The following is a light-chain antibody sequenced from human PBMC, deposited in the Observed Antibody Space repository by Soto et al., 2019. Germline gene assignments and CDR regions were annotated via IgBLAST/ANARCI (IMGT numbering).Light chain of an antibody. CDR2: DAS. CDR1: QSVSSY. V-gene: IGKV3-11*01. J-gene: IGKJ4*01. Sequence: EIVWTQSPATLSLSPGERATLSCRASQSVSSYLAWYQQKPGQAPRLLIYDASNRATGIPARFSGSGSGTDFTLTISSLEPEDFAVYYCQQRSNWPQVTFGGGTKVEIK. CDR3: QQRSNWPQVT.